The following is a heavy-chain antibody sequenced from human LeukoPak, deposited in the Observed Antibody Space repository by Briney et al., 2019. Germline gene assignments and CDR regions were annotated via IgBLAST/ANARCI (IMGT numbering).Heavy chain of an antibody. CDR3: AKWGDYDVLTGYYVSDY. CDR1: GFTFSNYA. Sequence: GGSLRLSFAASGFTFSNYAMSWFRQAPGKGLEWVSAFTVGGSGIYYADSMKSRFTISRDNSKNTLYLQINSLRAEDTAVYYCAKWGDYDVLTGYYVSDYWGQGTLVTVSS. J-gene: IGHJ4*02. CDR2: FTVGGSGI. V-gene: IGHV3-23*01. D-gene: IGHD3-9*01.